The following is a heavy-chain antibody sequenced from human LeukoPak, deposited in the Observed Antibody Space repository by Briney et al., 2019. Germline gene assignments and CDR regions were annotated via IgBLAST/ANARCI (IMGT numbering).Heavy chain of an antibody. CDR3: ARGVVGSGSYYNPSGDYFDY. J-gene: IGHJ4*02. CDR2: IYYSGST. Sequence: SETLSLTCTVSGGSISSYYWSWIRQPPGKGLEWIGYIYYSGSTNYNPSLKRRVTISVDTSKNQFSLKLSSVTAADTAVYYCARGVVGSGSYYNPSGDYFDYWGQGTLVTVSS. D-gene: IGHD3-10*01. CDR1: GGSISSYY. V-gene: IGHV4-59*01.